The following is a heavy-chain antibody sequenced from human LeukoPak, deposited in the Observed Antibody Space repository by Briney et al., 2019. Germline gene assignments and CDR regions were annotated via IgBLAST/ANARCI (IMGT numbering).Heavy chain of an antibody. D-gene: IGHD4-23*01. J-gene: IGHJ3*02. CDR3: AREPADYGGNSEGDAFDI. Sequence: ASVKVSCKASGGTFISYAISWVRQAPGQGLRWMGGIIPIFGTANYAQKFQGRVTITADESTSTAYMELSSLRSEDTAVYYCAREPADYGGNSEGDAFDIWGQGTMVTVSS. V-gene: IGHV1-69*13. CDR2: IIPIFGTA. CDR1: GGTFISYA.